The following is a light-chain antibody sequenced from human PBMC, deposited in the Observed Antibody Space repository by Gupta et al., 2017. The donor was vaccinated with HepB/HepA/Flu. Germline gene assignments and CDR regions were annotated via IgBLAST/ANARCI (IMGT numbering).Light chain of an antibody. J-gene: IGKJ3*01. CDR1: QSISSSH. Sequence: EIVLTQSPGTLSLSPGERAALSCRASQSISSSHLAWYQQKPGQAPRLLMYAASSRATDIPDRFSGSGSGTDFTLTISRLEPEDFAVYYCQQYGTSPFNFGPGTKVDIK. V-gene: IGKV3-20*01. CDR3: QQYGTSPFN. CDR2: AAS.